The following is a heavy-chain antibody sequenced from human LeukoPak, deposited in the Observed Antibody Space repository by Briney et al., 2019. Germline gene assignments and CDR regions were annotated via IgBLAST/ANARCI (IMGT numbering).Heavy chain of an antibody. CDR3: LKGESSGWF. J-gene: IGHJ4*02. D-gene: IGHD6-19*01. CDR2: ISASSGHT. V-gene: IGHV3-11*03. Sequence: GGSLRLSCAASGFTFSDYYMSWIRQAPGKGLEWVSYISASSGHTNYADSVKGRFTISRDNSKNTLYLQVNSLRAEDTALYYSLKGESSGWFWGQGTLVNVSS. CDR1: GFTFSDYY.